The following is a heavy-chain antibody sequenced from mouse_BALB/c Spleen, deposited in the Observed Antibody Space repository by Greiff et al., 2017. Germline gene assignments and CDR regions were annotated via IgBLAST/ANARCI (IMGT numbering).Heavy chain of an antibody. V-gene: IGHV5-4*02. CDR3: ARASSYGSSPWFAY. D-gene: IGHD1-1*01. J-gene: IGHJ3*01. CDR1: GFTFSDYY. Sequence: EVQLVESGGGLVKPGGSLKLSCAASGFTFSDYYMYWVRQTPEKRLEWVATISDGGSYTYYPDSVKGRFTISRDNAKNNLYLQMSSLKSEDTAMYYCARASSYGSSPWFAYWGQGTLVTVSA. CDR2: ISDGGSYT.